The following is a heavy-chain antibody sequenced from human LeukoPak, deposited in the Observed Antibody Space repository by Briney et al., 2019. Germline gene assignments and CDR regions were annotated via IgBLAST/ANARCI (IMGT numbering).Heavy chain of an antibody. CDR1: GFIFSNYW. V-gene: IGHV3-74*01. Sequence: PGGSLRLSCAASGFIFSNYWMHWVRHAPGKGLVWVSRINSDGSSTIYADSVMGRSTISRDNAKNTLYLQMNSLRAEDTAVYYCAREAGGFDIWGQGTMVTVSS. CDR2: INSDGSST. J-gene: IGHJ3*02. CDR3: AREAGGFDI. D-gene: IGHD4-23*01.